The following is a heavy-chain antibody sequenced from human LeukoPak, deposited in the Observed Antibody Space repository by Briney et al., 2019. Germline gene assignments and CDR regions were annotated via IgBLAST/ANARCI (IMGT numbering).Heavy chain of an antibody. J-gene: IGHJ4*02. V-gene: IGHV3-21*01. CDR3: TRGAARRTVNFDY. CDR1: GFTFSSYS. CDR2: ISSSSSYI. Sequence: GGSLRLSCAASGFTFSSYSMNWVRQAPGKGLEWVSSISSSSSYIYYADSVKGRFTISRDNAKNSLYLQMNSLRAEDRAVYYCTRGAARRTVNFDYWGQGTLVTVSS. D-gene: IGHD6-6*01.